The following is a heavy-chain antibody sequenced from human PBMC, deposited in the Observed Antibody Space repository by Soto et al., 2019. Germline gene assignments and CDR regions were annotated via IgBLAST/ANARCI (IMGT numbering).Heavy chain of an antibody. CDR1: GYTFTSYD. D-gene: IGHD6-19*01. J-gene: IGHJ4*02. Sequence: QVQLVQSGAEAKKPGASAKVSCKASGYTFTSYDINWVRQATGQGLEWMGWMNPHSGNTGYAQKIQARVTMTRNTSISTAYVELSRLRSEDTAVYYCARGIIAVAGTGDFDYWGQGTLVTVSS. CDR2: MNPHSGNT. V-gene: IGHV1-8*01. CDR3: ARGIIAVAGTGDFDY.